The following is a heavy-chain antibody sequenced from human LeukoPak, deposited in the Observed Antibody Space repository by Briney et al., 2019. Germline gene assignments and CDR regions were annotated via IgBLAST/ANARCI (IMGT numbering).Heavy chain of an antibody. J-gene: IGHJ6*03. Sequence: SETLSLTCTVSGYSISSGYYWGWIRPPPGKGLEWIGSIYHSGSTYYNPSLKSRVTISVDTSKNQFSLKLSSVTAADTAVYYRARVEREYNYRHYYYYYYMDVWGKGTTVTVSS. CDR2: IYHSGST. CDR3: ARVEREYNYRHYYYYYYMDV. CDR1: GYSISSGYY. D-gene: IGHD5-18*01. V-gene: IGHV4-38-2*02.